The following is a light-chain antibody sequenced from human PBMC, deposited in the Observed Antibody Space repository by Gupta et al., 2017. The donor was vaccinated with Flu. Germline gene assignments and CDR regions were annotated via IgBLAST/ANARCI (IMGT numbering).Light chain of an antibody. J-gene: IGKJ2*01. CDR2: GAS. V-gene: IGKV3-15*01. Sequence: PATLSVSPGEGATLSFRASQSLGVNLAWYQQKPGQPPRLLMYGASTRATGVPARCSGRGSGTDFTLTISSLQSEDFAVYYCQQYTVWLHTFGQGTKLEIK. CDR3: QQYTVWLHT. CDR1: QSLGVN.